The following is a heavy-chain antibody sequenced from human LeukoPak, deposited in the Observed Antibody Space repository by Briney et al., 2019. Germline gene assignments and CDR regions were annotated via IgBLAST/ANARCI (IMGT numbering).Heavy chain of an antibody. D-gene: IGHD3-22*01. CDR1: GGTFSSYA. Sequence: SVKVSCKASGGTFSSYAISWVRQAPGQGPEWMGGIIPIFGTANYAQKFQGRVTITADESTSTAYMELSSLRSEDTAVYYCAWQDYYDSSGYYYAFYYWGQGTLVTVSS. CDR3: AWQDYYDSSGYYYAFYY. J-gene: IGHJ4*02. V-gene: IGHV1-69*13. CDR2: IIPIFGTA.